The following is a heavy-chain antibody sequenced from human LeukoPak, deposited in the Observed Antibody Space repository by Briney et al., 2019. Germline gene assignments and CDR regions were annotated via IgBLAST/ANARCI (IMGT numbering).Heavy chain of an antibody. D-gene: IGHD1-26*01. CDR3: ARERTDFGSLRGDFDY. Sequence: GGSLRLSCAASGFTFRSYWMTWVRQALGKGLEWVANIKQDGSEKYYVDSVEGRFTISRDNAKNSLYLQMNSLRAEDTAVYYCARERTDFGSLRGDFDYWGQGTLVTVSS. V-gene: IGHV3-7*01. J-gene: IGHJ4*02. CDR2: IKQDGSEK. CDR1: GFTFRSYW.